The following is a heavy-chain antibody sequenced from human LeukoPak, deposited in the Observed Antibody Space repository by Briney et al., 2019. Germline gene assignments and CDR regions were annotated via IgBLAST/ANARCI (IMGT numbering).Heavy chain of an antibody. D-gene: IGHD3-22*01. V-gene: IGHV4-59*01. Sequence: PSETLSLTCTVSGGSISSYYWSWIRQPPGKGLEWIGYIYYSGSTNYNPSLKSRVTISVDTSKNQCSLKLSSVTAADTAVYYCARGRPEGYYYDSSGYYNDWGQGTLVTVSS. J-gene: IGHJ4*02. CDR2: IYYSGST. CDR1: GGSISSYY. CDR3: ARGRPEGYYYDSSGYYND.